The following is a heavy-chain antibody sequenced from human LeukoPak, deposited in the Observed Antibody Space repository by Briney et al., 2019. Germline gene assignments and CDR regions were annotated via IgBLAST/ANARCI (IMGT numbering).Heavy chain of an antibody. CDR2: IYYSGST. CDR3: ARDYYDSRTFDI. J-gene: IGHJ3*02. V-gene: IGHV4-59*01. D-gene: IGHD3-22*01. CDR1: GGSIGSYY. Sequence: SETLSLTCTVSGGSIGSYYWSWIRQPPGKGLEWIGYIYYSGSTNYNPSLKSRVTISVDTSKNQFSLKLSSVTAADTAVYYCARDYYDSRTFDIWGQGTMVTVSS.